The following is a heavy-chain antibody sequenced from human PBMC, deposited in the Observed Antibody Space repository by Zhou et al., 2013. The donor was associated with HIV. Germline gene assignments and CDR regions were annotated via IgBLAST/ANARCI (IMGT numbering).Heavy chain of an antibody. CDR1: GSFSGYY. CDR3: ARGGFSFRAEFDP. D-gene: IGHD2-2*01. Sequence: QVQLQQWGAGLLKPSETLSLTCAVYGSFSGYYWSWIRQPPGKGLEWIGEIDHSGSTNYNPSLKSRVTISVDTSKKQFSLKMNSVTAADTAVYYCARGGFSFRAEFDPWGQGTPGHRLL. CDR2: IDHSGST. J-gene: IGHJ5*02. V-gene: IGHV4-34*01.